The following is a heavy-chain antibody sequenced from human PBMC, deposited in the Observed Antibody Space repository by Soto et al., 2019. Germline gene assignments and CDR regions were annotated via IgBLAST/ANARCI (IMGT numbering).Heavy chain of an antibody. CDR2: INPNSGGT. J-gene: IGHJ4*02. CDR3: ARERRSYSSGWALNGVDY. D-gene: IGHD6-19*01. V-gene: IGHV1-2*02. CDR1: GYTFTDYQ. Sequence: VEVSSKAAGYTFTDYQMHWVPQAHGHGLEWMGWINPNSGGTNYAQKFQGRVTMTRDTSISTAYMELSRLRSDDTAVYYCARERRSYSSGWALNGVDYWGQGLL.